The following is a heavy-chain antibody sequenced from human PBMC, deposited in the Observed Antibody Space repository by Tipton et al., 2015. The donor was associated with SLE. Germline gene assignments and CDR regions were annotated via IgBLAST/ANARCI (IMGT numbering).Heavy chain of an antibody. D-gene: IGHD3-3*01. J-gene: IGHJ2*01. CDR3: AREPLEVREWFDL. V-gene: IGHV4-31*03. CDR2: IYYTGST. CDR1: DGAISSGNYY. Sequence: TLSLTCTVSDGAISSGNYYWTWIRQLPGKGLEWIGYIYYTGSTYYNPSLKSRVSMSVDASKNQFSLKLSSVTAADTAVYYCAREPLEVREWFDLWGRGTLVTVSS.